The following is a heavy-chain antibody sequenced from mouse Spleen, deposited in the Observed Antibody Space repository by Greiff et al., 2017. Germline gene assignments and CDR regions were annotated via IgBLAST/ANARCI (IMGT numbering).Heavy chain of an antibody. CDR2: ISSGGSYT. D-gene: IGHD1-1*01. CDR1: GFTFSSYA. J-gene: IGHJ2*01. CDR3: ARHYYGSSPDY. Sequence: EVKLMESGGGLVKPGGSLKLSCAASGFTFSSYAMSWVRQTPEKRLEWVATISSGGSYTYYPDSVKGRFTISRDNAKNTLYLQMSSLRSEDTAMYYCARHYYGSSPDYWGQGTTLTVSS. V-gene: IGHV5-9-3*01.